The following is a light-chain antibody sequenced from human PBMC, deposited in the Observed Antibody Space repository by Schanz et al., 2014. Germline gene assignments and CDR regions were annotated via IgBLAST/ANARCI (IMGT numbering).Light chain of an antibody. CDR3: CSYAGTSTYV. J-gene: IGLJ1*01. Sequence: QSALTQPPSASGSPGQSVTISCTGTSSDVGGYNYVSWYQQHPGKAPKLMIYEGSKRPSGVSNRFSGSKSGNTASLTIYGLQAEDEADYYCCSYAGTSTYVFGTGTKLTVL. V-gene: IGLV2-23*01. CDR1: SSDVGGYNY. CDR2: EGS.